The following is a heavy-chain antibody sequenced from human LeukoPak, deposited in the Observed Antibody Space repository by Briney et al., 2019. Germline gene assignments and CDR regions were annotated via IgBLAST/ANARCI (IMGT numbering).Heavy chain of an antibody. CDR1: GFSFSTYE. V-gene: IGHV3-48*03. Sequence: SGGSLRLSCAASGFSFSTYEMHWVRQAPGKGLEWVSDISSSGSTVYYADSVKGRFTTSRDNANNYLYPQMHSLRAEDTAVYYRSLLAVASPQDYWGQGTLVTVSS. CDR2: ISSSGSTV. CDR3: SLLAVASPQDY. J-gene: IGHJ4*02. D-gene: IGHD6-19*01.